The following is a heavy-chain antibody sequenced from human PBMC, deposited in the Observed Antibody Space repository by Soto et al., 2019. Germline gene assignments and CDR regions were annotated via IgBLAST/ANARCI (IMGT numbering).Heavy chain of an antibody. V-gene: IGHV3-30-3*01. J-gene: IGHJ4*02. CDR3: ARDRFASSWSYFDY. CDR1: GFTFSTHA. CDR2: ISYDGSNK. Sequence: QVQLVESGGGVVQPGRSLRLSCAASGFTFSTHAMHWVRQAPGKGLEWVAVISYDGSNKYYADSVKGRFTISRDNSKNTLYLQMNILRAEDTAVYYCARDRFASSWSYFDYWGQGTLVTVSS. D-gene: IGHD6-13*01.